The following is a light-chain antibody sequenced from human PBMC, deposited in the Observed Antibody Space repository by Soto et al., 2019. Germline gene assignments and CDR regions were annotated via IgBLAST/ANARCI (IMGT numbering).Light chain of an antibody. Sequence: AIQMTQSPSSLSASVGDRVTITCRASQGIRNDLGWYQQKPGKAPKLLIYAASSLYTGGPSRFSGSGYGKEFTLTISSLQPEDFATYDGQQVNSYPLTFGGGTKVDIK. V-gene: IGKV1-6*01. CDR3: QQVNSYPLT. J-gene: IGKJ4*01. CDR1: QGIRND. CDR2: AAS.